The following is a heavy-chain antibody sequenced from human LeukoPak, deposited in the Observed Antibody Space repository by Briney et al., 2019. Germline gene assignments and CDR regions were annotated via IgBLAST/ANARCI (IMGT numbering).Heavy chain of an antibody. J-gene: IGHJ4*02. CDR3: ARDGADYAKGFDY. Sequence: GASVKVSCKASGGTFSSYAISWVRQAPGQGLEWMGRIIPILGIANYAQKFQGRVAITADKSTSTAYMELSSLRSEDTAVYYCARDGADYAKGFDYWGQGPLATVSS. CDR2: IIPILGIA. CDR1: GGTFSSYA. D-gene: IGHD2-2*01. V-gene: IGHV1-69*04.